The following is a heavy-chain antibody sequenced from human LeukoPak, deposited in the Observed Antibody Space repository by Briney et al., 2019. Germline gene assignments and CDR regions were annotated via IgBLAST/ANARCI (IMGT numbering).Heavy chain of an antibody. CDR3: ATQPCGGGSCYLGH. V-gene: IGHV3-30-3*01. J-gene: IGHJ4*02. D-gene: IGHD2-15*01. Sequence: GRSLRLSCAASGFTFSSYAMHWVRQAPGKGLEWVAVISYDGSNKFYADSLKGRFSISRDNSMNTLYLQMNTLRAEDTAVYYCATQPCGGGSCYLGHWGQGTVVTLSS. CDR1: GFTFSSYA. CDR2: ISYDGSNK.